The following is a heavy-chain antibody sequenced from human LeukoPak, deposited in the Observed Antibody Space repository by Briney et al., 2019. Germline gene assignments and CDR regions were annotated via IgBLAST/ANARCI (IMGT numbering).Heavy chain of an antibody. D-gene: IGHD3-3*01. Sequence: SETLSLTCTVSGGSISSSIYYWGWVRQPPGKGLEWIGSIYYSGSTYYNPSLKSRVTISVDTSKNQFSLKLSSVTAADTAVYYCARDRYDFWSGYSWFDPWGQGTLVTVSS. J-gene: IGHJ5*02. CDR2: IYYSGST. CDR1: GGSISSSIYY. V-gene: IGHV4-39*07. CDR3: ARDRYDFWSGYSWFDP.